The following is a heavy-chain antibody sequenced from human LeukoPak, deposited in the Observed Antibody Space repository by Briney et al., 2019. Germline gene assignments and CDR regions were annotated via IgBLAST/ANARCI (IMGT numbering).Heavy chain of an antibody. CDR3: ARERQWELH. D-gene: IGHD1-26*01. CDR1: GFTFDDYG. V-gene: IGHV3-74*01. J-gene: IGHJ4*02. Sequence: GGSLRLSCAASGFTFDDYGMSWIRQAPGKGLVWVSRINSDGSSTSYADSVKGRFTISRDNAKNTLYLQMNSLRAEDTAVYYCARERQWELHWGQGTLVTVSS. CDR2: INSDGSST.